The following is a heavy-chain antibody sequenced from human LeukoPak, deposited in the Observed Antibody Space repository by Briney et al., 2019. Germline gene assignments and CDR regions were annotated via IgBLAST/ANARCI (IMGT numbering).Heavy chain of an antibody. CDR1: GFTFSSYW. CDR2: IKQDGSEK. Sequence: GGSLRLSCAASGFTFSSYWMSWVRQAPGKGLEWVANIKQDGSEKYYVDSMKGRFTISRDNAKNSLYLQMNSLRAEDTAVYYCASVREYYDFWSGSHYGMDVWGQGTTATVSS. J-gene: IGHJ6*02. CDR3: ASVREYYDFWSGSHYGMDV. V-gene: IGHV3-7*01. D-gene: IGHD3-3*01.